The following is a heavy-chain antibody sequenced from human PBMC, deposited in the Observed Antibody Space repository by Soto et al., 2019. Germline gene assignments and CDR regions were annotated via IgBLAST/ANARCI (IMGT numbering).Heavy chain of an antibody. V-gene: IGHV3-30*18. D-gene: IGHD6-19*01. J-gene: IGHJ4*02. CDR3: AKSGW. CDR2: ISYDGSNK. CDR1: GFTFSSYG. Sequence: QVQLVESGGGVVQPWRSLRLSCAASGFTFSSYGMHWVRQAPGKGLEWVAVISYDGSNKYYADSVKGRFTISRDNSKNTLYLQMNSLRAEDTAVYYCAKSGWWGQGTLVTVSS.